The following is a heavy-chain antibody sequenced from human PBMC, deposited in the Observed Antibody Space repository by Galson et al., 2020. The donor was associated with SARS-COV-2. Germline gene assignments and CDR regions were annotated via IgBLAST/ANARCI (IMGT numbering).Heavy chain of an antibody. D-gene: IGHD4-17*01. CDR1: GGSISSSSYY. J-gene: IGHJ4*02. CDR3: ARLMLRWQKRPPERGVY. V-gene: IGHV4-39*01. Sequence: SETLSLTCTVSGGSISSSSYYWGWIRQPPGKGLEWIGSIYYSGSTYYNPSLKSRVTISVDTSKNQFSLKLSSVTAADTAVYYCARLMLRWQKRPPERGVYWGQGTLVTVSS. CDR2: IYYSGST.